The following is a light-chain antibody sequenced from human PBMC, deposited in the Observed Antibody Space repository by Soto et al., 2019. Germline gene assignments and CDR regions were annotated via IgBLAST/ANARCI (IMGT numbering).Light chain of an antibody. V-gene: IGLV2-14*01. J-gene: IGLJ3*02. CDR2: EVS. CDR3: VAWDDRLNGWV. CDR1: SSDVGAYNY. Sequence: QSALTQPASVSGSPGQSVAISCSGTSSDVGAYNYVSWYQQHPGKAPKLLLSEVSNRPSGVPDRLSASKSGTSASLAISGLQSADEGDYYCVAWDDRLNGWVFGGGTKLTVL.